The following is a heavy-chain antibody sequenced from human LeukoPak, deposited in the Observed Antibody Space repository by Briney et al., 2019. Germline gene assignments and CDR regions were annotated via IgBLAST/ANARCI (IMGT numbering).Heavy chain of an antibody. V-gene: IGHV4-4*07. CDR3: ARSGQQLVLLDY. D-gene: IGHD6-13*01. Sequence: SETLSLPCTVSGGSISSYHWSWLRQPAGKGLEWIGRIYTRGSTNYNPSLKSRVTMPVDTSKNQFSLKLSSVTAADTAVYYCARSGQQLVLLDYWGQGTLVTVSS. CDR2: IYTRGST. J-gene: IGHJ4*02. CDR1: GGSISSYH.